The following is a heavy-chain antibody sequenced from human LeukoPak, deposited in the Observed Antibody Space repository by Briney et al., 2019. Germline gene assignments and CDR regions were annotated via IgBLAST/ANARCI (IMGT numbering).Heavy chain of an antibody. D-gene: IGHD3-3*02. J-gene: IGHJ4*02. V-gene: IGHV3-48*01. Sequence: GGSLRLSCAASGFTFSIYSMNWVRQAPGKGLERISYITSSSGTIYYTDSAKGRFTISRDNAKNSLYLQMSNLRAEDTALYYCARVAPGQDISRGYFDYWGQGTLVTVSS. CDR2: ITSSSGTI. CDR3: ARVAPGQDISRGYFDY. CDR1: GFTFSIYS.